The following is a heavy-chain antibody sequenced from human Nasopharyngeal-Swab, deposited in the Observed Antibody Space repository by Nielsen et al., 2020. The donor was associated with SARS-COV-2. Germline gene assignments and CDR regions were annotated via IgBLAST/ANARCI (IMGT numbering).Heavy chain of an antibody. D-gene: IGHD3-22*01. CDR1: GFTFSSYW. CDR3: AREGYYDSSGYSYFDY. CDR2: INSDGSST. V-gene: IGHV3-74*01. Sequence: GESLKISCAASGFTFSSYWMHWVRQAPGKGPVWVSRINSDGSSTSYADSVKGRFTISRDNAKNTLYLQMNSLRAEDTAVYYCAREGYYDSSGYSYFDYWGQGTLVTVSS. J-gene: IGHJ4*02.